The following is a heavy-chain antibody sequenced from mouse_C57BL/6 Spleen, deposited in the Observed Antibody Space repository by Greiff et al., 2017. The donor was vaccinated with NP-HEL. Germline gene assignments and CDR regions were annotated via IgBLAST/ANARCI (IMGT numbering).Heavy chain of an antibody. CDR3: ARDDGYDGGWFAY. D-gene: IGHD2-2*01. Sequence: EVQLVESEGGLVQPGRSMKLSCTASGFTFSDYYMAWVRQVPEKGLEWVANINYDGSSTYYLDSLKSRFIISRDNAKNILYLQMSSLKSEDTATYYCARDDGYDGGWFAYWGQGTLVTVSA. V-gene: IGHV5-16*01. CDR2: INYDGSST. J-gene: IGHJ3*01. CDR1: GFTFSDYY.